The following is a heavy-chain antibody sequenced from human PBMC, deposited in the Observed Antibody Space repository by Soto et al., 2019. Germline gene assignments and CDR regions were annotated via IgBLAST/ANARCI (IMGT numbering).Heavy chain of an antibody. CDR2: ISALGDAT. CDR1: GFTFNNYA. D-gene: IGHD6-19*01. CDR3: ARDEEEQLVVRATYYMDV. Sequence: EVQLLESGGGLVQPGGSLRLSCAASGFTFNNYAMSWVRHAPGKGLEWVSAISALGDATYYLGSVRGRFTISRDTSKSTLYLQMNSLRAEDTAVYYCARDEEEQLVVRATYYMDVWGKGTTVTVSS. V-gene: IGHV3-23*01. J-gene: IGHJ6*03.